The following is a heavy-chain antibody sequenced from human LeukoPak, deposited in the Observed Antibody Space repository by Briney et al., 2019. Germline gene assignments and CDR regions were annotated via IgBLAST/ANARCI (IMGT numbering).Heavy chain of an antibody. CDR1: GFTVSSSY. J-gene: IGHJ4*02. CDR3: ARGASYYDY. CDR2: IYAGDST. Sequence: GGSLRLSCAASGFTVSSSYISWVRQAPGKGLEWVSVIYAGDSTYYADSVKGRFIISRDNSKNTVYLQMDSLRAEDTAVYYCARGASYYDYWGQGTLVTVSS. D-gene: IGHD3-10*01. V-gene: IGHV3-53*01.